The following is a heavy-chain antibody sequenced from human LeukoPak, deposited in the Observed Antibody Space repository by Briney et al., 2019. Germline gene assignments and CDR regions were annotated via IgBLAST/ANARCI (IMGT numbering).Heavy chain of an antibody. CDR1: GFTFSDFW. CDR3: ARGDWAPFDY. Sequence: GGSLRLSCAASGFTFSDFWMNWVRQAPGKGLEWVANIDQDGGGKYYPDSVKGRFTISRDDAKSSLYLQIDSLRAEDTAVYYCARGDWAPFDYWGQGSLLTVSS. J-gene: IGHJ4*02. D-gene: IGHD2-21*02. CDR2: IDQDGGGK. V-gene: IGHV3-7*01.